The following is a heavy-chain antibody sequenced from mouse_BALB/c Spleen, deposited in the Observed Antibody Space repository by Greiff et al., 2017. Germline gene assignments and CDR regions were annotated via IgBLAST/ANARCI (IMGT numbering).Heavy chain of an antibody. D-gene: IGHD2-14*01. CDR1: GYSITSDYA. J-gene: IGHJ2*01. V-gene: IGHV3-2*02. CDR3: ASEYRYDAGYFDY. Sequence: VQLKESGPGLVKPSQSLSLTCTVTGYSITSDYAWNWIRQFPGNKLEWMGYISYSGSTSYNPSLKSRITITRDTSKNPFFLQLNSVTTEDTATYYWASEYRYDAGYFDYWGQGTTLTVPS. CDR2: ISYSGST.